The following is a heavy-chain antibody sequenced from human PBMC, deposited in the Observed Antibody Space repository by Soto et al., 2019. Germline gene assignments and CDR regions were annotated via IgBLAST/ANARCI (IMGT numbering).Heavy chain of an antibody. CDR3: ARESDIVATNPTFDY. Sequence: QVPLVESGGGVVQPGRSLRLSCAASGFTFSSYAMHWVRQAPGKGLEWVAVISYDGSNKYYADSVKGRFTISRDNSKNTLYLQMNSLRAEDTAVYYCARESDIVATNPTFDYWGQGTLVTVSS. CDR1: GFTFSSYA. V-gene: IGHV3-30-3*01. CDR2: ISYDGSNK. J-gene: IGHJ4*02. D-gene: IGHD5-12*01.